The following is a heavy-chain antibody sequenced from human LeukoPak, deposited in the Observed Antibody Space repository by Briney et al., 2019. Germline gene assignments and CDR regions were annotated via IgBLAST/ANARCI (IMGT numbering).Heavy chain of an antibody. V-gene: IGHV3-15*01. Sequence: GGSLRLSCAASGFTFSNAWMTWVRQAPGKGLEWVGRIKSKTAGGTADYAASVKGRFTISRDDSKKTLSLQMNSLMTEDTAVYYCATDVGHDYGDYIGAFDIWGQGAMVSVSS. CDR1: GFTFSNAW. D-gene: IGHD4-17*01. CDR2: IKSKTAGGTA. J-gene: IGHJ3*02. CDR3: ATDVGHDYGDYIGAFDI.